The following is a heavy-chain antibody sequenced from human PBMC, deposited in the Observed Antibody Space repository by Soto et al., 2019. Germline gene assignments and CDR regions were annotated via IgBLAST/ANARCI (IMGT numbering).Heavy chain of an antibody. V-gene: IGHV5-51*01. CDR2: IYPGDSDT. CDR1: AYTFSSYW. CDR3: ARSTSPFYCDY. J-gene: IGHJ4*02. Sequence: PGESLKISCKGSAYTFSSYWIAGVRQMPGKGLEWMGIIYPGDSDTRYSPSFQGQVTISADKSISTAYLQWSSLKASDTAMYYCARSTSPFYCDYWGQGTLVTVSS.